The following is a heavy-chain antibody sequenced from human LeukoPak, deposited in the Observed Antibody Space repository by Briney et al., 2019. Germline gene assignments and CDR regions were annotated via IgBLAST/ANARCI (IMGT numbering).Heavy chain of an antibody. V-gene: IGHV4-39*01. J-gene: IGHJ4*02. CDR2: IYYSGST. CDR1: GGSISSSSYY. Sequence: PSETLSLTCTVSGGSISSSSYYWGWIRQPPGKGLEWIGSIYYSGSTYYNPSLKSRVTISVDTSKNQLSLKLSSVTAADTAVYYCARLGRPNYGSGKKYYFDYWGQGTLVTVSS. D-gene: IGHD3-10*01. CDR3: ARLGRPNYGSGKKYYFDY.